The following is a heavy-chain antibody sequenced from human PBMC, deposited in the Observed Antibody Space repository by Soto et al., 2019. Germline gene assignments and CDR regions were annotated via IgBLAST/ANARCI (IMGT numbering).Heavy chain of an antibody. D-gene: IGHD3-10*01. Sequence: LRLSCAASGFTFSSYGMHWVRQAPGKGLEWVAVISYDGSNKYYADSVKGRFTISSDNSKNTLYLQMNSLRAEDTAVYYCAKDRSLVRGPMPYWGQGTLVTVSS. CDR1: GFTFSSYG. V-gene: IGHV3-30*18. CDR3: AKDRSLVRGPMPY. CDR2: ISYDGSNK. J-gene: IGHJ4*02.